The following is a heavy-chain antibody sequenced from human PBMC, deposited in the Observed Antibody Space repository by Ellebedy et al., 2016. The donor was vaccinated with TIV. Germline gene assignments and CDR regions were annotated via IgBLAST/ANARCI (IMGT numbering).Heavy chain of an antibody. V-gene: IGHV4-4*07. D-gene: IGHD3-22*01. CDR3: ARDFRSTLIDAFDI. CDR1: GDGISSFY. CDR2: LYNTAGP. J-gene: IGHJ3*02. Sequence: SETLSLTXNVSGDGISSFYWSWVRQSAGKGLELIGRLYNTAGPSYNPSLKSRVTMSVDSSENQFSLKLSSVTAADTAVYFCARDFRSTLIDAFDIWGQGTMVTVSS.